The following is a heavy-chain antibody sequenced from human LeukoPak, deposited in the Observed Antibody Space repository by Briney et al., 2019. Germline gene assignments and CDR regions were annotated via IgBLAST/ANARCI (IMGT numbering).Heavy chain of an antibody. Sequence: EASVKVSCKASGYTFPSLDFTGCGRATEQGFKWMGWMNPNSGNTGYAQKFQGRVTMTRNTSISTAYMELSSLRSEDTAVCYCAIGLRFLEWPAGWGQGTLVTVSS. D-gene: IGHD3-3*01. J-gene: IGHJ4*02. CDR3: AIGLRFLEWPAG. CDR1: GYTFPSLD. CDR2: MNPNSGNT. V-gene: IGHV1-8*01.